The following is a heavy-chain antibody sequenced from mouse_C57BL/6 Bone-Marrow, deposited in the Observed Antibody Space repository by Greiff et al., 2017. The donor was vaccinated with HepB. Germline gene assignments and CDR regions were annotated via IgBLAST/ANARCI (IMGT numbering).Heavy chain of an antibody. CDR1: GFSFNTYA. V-gene: IGHV10-1*01. J-gene: IGHJ1*03. Sequence: EVQLVESGGGLVQPKGSLKLSCAASGFSFNTYAMNWVRQAPGKGLEWVARIRSKSNNYATYYADSVKDRFTISRDDSESMLYLQMNNLKTEDTAMYYCVRGWYWYFDVWGTGTTVTVSS. CDR3: VRGWYWYFDV. D-gene: IGHD3-3*01. CDR2: IRSKSNNYAT.